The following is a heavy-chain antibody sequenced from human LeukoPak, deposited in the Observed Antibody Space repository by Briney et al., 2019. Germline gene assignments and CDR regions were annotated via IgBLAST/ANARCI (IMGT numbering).Heavy chain of an antibody. J-gene: IGHJ4*02. CDR2: IYYSGST. CDR3: ARRAVAATDDY. D-gene: IGHD6-19*01. V-gene: IGHV4-39*01. CDR1: GGSISSSSCY. Sequence: SETLSLTCTVSGGSISSSSCYWGWIRQPPGKGLEWIGSIYYSGSTYYNPSLKSRVTISVDTSKNQFSLKLSSVTAADTAVYYCARRAVAATDDYWGQGTLVTVSS.